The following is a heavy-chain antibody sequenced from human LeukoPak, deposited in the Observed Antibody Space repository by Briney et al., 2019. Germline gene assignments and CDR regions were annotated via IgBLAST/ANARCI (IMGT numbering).Heavy chain of an antibody. Sequence: SETLSLTCAVYGGSFSGYYWSWIRQPPGKGLEWIGEINHSGSTNYNPSLKSRVTISIDTSKNQFSLKLSSVTAADTAVYYCARGSLVWSGYSDYWGQGTLVTVSS. V-gene: IGHV4-34*01. CDR2: INHSGST. CDR3: ARGSLVWSGYSDY. J-gene: IGHJ4*02. CDR1: GGSFSGYY. D-gene: IGHD3-3*01.